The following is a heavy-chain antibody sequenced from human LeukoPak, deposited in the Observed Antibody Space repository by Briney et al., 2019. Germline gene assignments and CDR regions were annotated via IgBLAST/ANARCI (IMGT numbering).Heavy chain of an antibody. CDR1: GGSISSSNW. CDR3: ARDQPFYDSSGYYYSDY. V-gene: IGHV4-4*02. Sequence: LRRTLSLTCAVSGGSISSSNWWSWVRQPPGKGLEWIGEIYHSGSTNYNPSLKSRVTISVDKSKNQFSLKLSSVTAADTAVYYCARDQPFYDSSGYYYSDYWGQGTLVTVSS. J-gene: IGHJ4*02. CDR2: IYHSGST. D-gene: IGHD3-22*01.